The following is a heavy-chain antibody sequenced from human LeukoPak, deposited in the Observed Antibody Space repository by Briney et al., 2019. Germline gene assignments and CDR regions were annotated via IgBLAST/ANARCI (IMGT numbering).Heavy chain of an antibody. CDR1: GFTVSSYY. CDR2: IYSGGST. D-gene: IGHD5-18*01. V-gene: IGHV3-53*01. J-gene: IGHJ4*02. Sequence: GGSLRLSCAASGFTVSSYYMSWVRQAPGKGLEWLSVIYSGGSTSYADSVKGRFAISRDDSKNTLYLQMSSLRAEDTAVYYCAGGTGGYSYGYYYWGQGTLVTVPS. CDR3: AGGTGGYSYGYYY.